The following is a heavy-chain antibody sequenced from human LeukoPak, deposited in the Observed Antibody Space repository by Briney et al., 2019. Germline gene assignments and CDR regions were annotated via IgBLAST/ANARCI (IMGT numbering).Heavy chain of an antibody. V-gene: IGHV3-21*01. CDR2: ISSSSSYI. CDR1: GFTFSSYS. CDR3: ARVASHYDFWSGYGDAFDI. Sequence: GGSLRLSCAASGFTFSSYSMNWVRQAPGKGLEWVSSISSSSSYIYYADSVKGRFTISRDNAKNSLYLQMNSLRAEDTAVYYCARVASHYDFWSGYGDAFDIWGQGTMVTVSS. J-gene: IGHJ3*02. D-gene: IGHD3-3*01.